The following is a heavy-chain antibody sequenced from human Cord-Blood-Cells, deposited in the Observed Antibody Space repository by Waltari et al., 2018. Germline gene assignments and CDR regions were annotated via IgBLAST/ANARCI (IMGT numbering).Heavy chain of an antibody. CDR2: IIPILGIA. CDR1: GGTFSSYA. J-gene: IGHJ5*02. V-gene: IGHV1-69*09. D-gene: IGHD2-21*01. CDR3: ARAAGGDGWGFDP. Sequence: QVQLVQSGAEVKKPGASVKVSCKASGGTFSSYAISWVRQAPGQGLEWMGRIIPILGIANYAQKCQGRVTITADKSTSTAYMELSSLRSEDTAVYYCARAAGGDGWGFDPWGQGTLVTVSS.